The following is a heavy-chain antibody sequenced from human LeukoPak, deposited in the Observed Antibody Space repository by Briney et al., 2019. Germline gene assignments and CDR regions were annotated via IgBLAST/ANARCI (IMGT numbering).Heavy chain of an antibody. V-gene: IGHV4-39*01. CDR2: IYHSGST. Sequence: SETLSLTCTVSGGSISSSSYYWGWIRQPPGKGLEWIGEIYHSGSTNYNPSLKSRVTISVDKSKNQFSLKLSSVTAADTAVYYCARLRNWGGGGLDYWGQGTLVTVSS. CDR1: GGSISSSSYY. D-gene: IGHD7-27*01. J-gene: IGHJ4*02. CDR3: ARLRNWGGGGLDY.